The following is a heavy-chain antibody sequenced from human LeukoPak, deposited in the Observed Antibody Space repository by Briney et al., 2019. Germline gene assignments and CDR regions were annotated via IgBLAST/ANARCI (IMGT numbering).Heavy chain of an antibody. CDR3: ARDTIVATTGFDY. D-gene: IGHD1-1*01. CDR1: GFTFSRHS. CDR2: IKQDGSEK. Sequence: GGSLRLSCEVSGFTFSRHSMSWVRQAPGKGLEWVANIKQDGSEKYYVDSVKGRFTISRDNAKNSLYLQMNSLRAEDTAVYYCARDTIVATTGFDYWGQGTLVTVSS. J-gene: IGHJ4*02. V-gene: IGHV3-7*01.